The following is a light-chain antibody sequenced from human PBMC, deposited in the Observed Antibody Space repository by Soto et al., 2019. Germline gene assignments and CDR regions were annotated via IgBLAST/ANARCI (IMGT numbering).Light chain of an antibody. CDR1: HNISNY. CDR2: DVS. V-gene: IGKV3-11*01. CDR3: EQRSNWPRT. Sequence: IVLIQSPATLSVSPGERATLSCRASHNISNYLISYQQKRGQAPRLLIYDVSNSATNIPARFSGSGAGTDFTVAISSLEPEDLAVYYCEQRSNWPRTFGQGTKAAIK. J-gene: IGKJ1*01.